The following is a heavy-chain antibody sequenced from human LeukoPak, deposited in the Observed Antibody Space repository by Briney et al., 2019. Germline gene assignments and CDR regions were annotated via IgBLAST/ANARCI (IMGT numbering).Heavy chain of an antibody. Sequence: ASVKVSCKASGYTFTSHAISWMRQAPGQGLEWMGWISSYDGNTNYAQKFQGRVTMTTDTSTTTAYMELRSLRSDDTAVYYCARGPIVVVPAATHYYYYYYMDVWGKGTTVTVSS. CDR1: GYTFTSHA. CDR3: ARGPIVVVPAATHYYYYYYMDV. D-gene: IGHD2-2*01. V-gene: IGHV1-18*01. CDR2: ISSYDGNT. J-gene: IGHJ6*03.